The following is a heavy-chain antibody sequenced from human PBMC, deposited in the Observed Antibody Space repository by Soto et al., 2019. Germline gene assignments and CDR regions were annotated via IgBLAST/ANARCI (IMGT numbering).Heavy chain of an antibody. D-gene: IGHD1-1*01. CDR3: GKEDACLGGLWNNVMDV. CDR1: GFSPSYYA. J-gene: IGHJ6*02. V-gene: IGHV3-23*04. Sequence: EAQLVESGGGLVQPGGSLRLSCEVSGFSPSYYAMHWVRQAPGKGLEWVSIISGDGGGTYYADSVKGRFTVSRDKSKYTVYLEMNSLRAEYPAIYYWGKEDACLGGLWNNVMDVWGQGATVTVSS. CDR2: ISGDGGGT.